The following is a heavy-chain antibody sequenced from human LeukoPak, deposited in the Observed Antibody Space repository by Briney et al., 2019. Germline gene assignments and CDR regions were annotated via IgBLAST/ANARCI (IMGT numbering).Heavy chain of an antibody. CDR2: MYTGGGR. CDR1: GFSVSNYY. CDR3: TRGQSYCGADCYSD. D-gene: IGHD2-21*02. J-gene: IGHJ4*02. V-gene: IGHV3-66*01. Sequence: GGPLRLSCAASGFSVSNYYMSWVRQPPGKGLEWVSVMYTGGGRYYGDSVKGRFTISRDNSKNTVFLQMNSLRVEDTALYYCTRGQSYCGADCYSDWGQGTLVTVSS.